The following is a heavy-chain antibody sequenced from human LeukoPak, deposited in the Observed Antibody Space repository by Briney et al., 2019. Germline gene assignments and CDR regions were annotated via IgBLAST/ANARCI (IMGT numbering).Heavy chain of an antibody. Sequence: SETLSLTCTVSGGFISGYYWSWIRQPPGKGLEWIGHIYYSGNTNYNPSLKSRVTISVDTSKNQFSLMLTSVTAADTAVYYCARRIESLYYFDYWGQGTLVTVSS. V-gene: IGHV4-59*01. CDR3: ARRIESLYYFDY. J-gene: IGHJ4*02. D-gene: IGHD2-8*01. CDR1: GGFISGYY. CDR2: IYYSGNT.